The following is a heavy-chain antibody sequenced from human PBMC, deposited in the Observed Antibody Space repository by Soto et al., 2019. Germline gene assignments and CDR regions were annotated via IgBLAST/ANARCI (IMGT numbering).Heavy chain of an antibody. D-gene: IGHD2-21*02. CDR2: ISNDGSNK. CDR1: GFTFSNYG. CDR3: AKDRDDYYFDY. Sequence: PGGSLRLPCAASGFTFSNYGMHWVRQAPGKGLEWVAVISNDGSNKYYADSVKGRFTISRDNSKNTLYLQMNSLRAEDTAVYYCAKDRDDYYFDYWGQGTLVTVSS. V-gene: IGHV3-30*18. J-gene: IGHJ4*02.